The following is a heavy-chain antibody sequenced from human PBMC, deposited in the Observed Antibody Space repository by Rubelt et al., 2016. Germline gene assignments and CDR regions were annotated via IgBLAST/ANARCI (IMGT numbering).Heavy chain of an antibody. CDR1: GGSFSGYY. CDR3: ARSRIVVVPAAILNWFDP. D-gene: IGHD2-2*01. J-gene: IGHJ5*02. CDR2: INHSGST. Sequence: QVQLQQWGAGLLKPSETLSLTCAVYGGSFSGYYWSWIRQPPGKGLEWIGEINHSGSTNYNPSLKSRVTISVDTSKNQFSRKLSSVTAADTAVYYCARSRIVVVPAAILNWFDPWGQGTLVTVSS. V-gene: IGHV4-34*01.